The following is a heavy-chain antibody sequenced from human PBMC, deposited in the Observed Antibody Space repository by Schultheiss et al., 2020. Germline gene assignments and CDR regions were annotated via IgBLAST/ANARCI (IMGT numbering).Heavy chain of an antibody. CDR1: GFTFSSYD. CDR3: ARGGGYSYGQNPFDY. J-gene: IGHJ4*02. V-gene: IGHV3-13*01. Sequence: GGSLRLSCAASGFTFSSYDMHWVRQATGKGLEWVSAIGTAGDTYYPGSVKGRFTISRENAKNSLYLQMNSLRAGDTAVYYCARGGGYSYGQNPFDYWGQGTLVTVSS. CDR2: IGTAGDT. D-gene: IGHD5-18*01.